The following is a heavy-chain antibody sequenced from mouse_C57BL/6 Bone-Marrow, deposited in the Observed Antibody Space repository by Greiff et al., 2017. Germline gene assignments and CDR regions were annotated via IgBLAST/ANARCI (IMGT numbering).Heavy chain of an antibody. CDR1: GYTFTSYW. Sequence: QVQLQQPGAELVRPGTSVKLSCKASGYTFTSYWMHWVKQRPGQGLEWIGVIDPSDSYTNYNQKFKGKATLTVDTSSSTAYMQLSSLTSEDSAVYYCARDYYGSRVAYWGQGTLVTVSA. J-gene: IGHJ3*01. V-gene: IGHV1-59*01. D-gene: IGHD1-1*01. CDR3: ARDYYGSRVAY. CDR2: IDPSDSYT.